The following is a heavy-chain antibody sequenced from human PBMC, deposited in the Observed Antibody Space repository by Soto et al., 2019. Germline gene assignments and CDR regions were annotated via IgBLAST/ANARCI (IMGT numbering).Heavy chain of an antibody. J-gene: IGHJ2*01. V-gene: IGHV3-33*01. CDR1: GFTFSRYG. CDR2: IWYDESNK. Sequence: QVQLVESGGGVVQPGRSRRLSCAAAGFTFSRYGMHWVRQAPGKGLEWGAVIWYDESNKYYADSVKGRFTISSDNYKNTLYLELNSLRPEDTAVYYCARDTPSGDWYFELWGRRTLVTLSS. D-gene: IGHD1-26*01. CDR3: ARDTPSGDWYFEL.